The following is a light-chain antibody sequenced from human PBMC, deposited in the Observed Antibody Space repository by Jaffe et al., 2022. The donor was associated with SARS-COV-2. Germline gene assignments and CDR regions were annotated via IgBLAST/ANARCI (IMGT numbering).Light chain of an antibody. CDR3: SSYTSNNNWV. CDR2: EVS. V-gene: IGLV2-14*01. Sequence: QSALTQPASVSGSPGQSITISCTGASSDVGVYNFVSWYQHHPGKAPKVMIYEVSNRPSGVSNRFSGSKSGNTASLTISGLQTEDEADYYCSSYTSNNNWVFGGGTKLTVL. J-gene: IGLJ3*02. CDR1: SSDVGVYNF.